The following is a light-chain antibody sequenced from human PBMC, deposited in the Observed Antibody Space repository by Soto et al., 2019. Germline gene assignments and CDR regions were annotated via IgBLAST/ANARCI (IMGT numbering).Light chain of an antibody. CDR3: AAWDDSLNGVV. J-gene: IGLJ3*02. V-gene: IGLV1-44*01. CDR2: NNN. CDR1: SSNIGSTT. Sequence: QSVLTQPPSASGTPGQRVTIACSGSSSNIGSTTVKWYQQLPGTAPKLLIYNNNQRPSGVPDRFSGSKSGTSASLAISGLQSEDEADYYCAAWDDSLNGVVFGGGTTLTVL.